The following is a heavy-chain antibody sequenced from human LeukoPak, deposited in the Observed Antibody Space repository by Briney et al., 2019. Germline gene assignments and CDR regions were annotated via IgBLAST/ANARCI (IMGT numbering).Heavy chain of an antibody. V-gene: IGHV1-2*02. J-gene: IGHJ6*03. CDR2: INPNSGGT. CDR3: ARGAQDFWSGFYYYYYMDV. Sequence: GASVKVSCKASGYTFTGYYMHWVRQAPGQGLEWMGWINPNSGGTNYAQKFQGRVTMTRDTSISTAYMELSRLRSDDTAVYYCARGAQDFWSGFYYYYYMDVWGKGTTVTVSS. D-gene: IGHD3-3*01. CDR1: GYTFTGYY.